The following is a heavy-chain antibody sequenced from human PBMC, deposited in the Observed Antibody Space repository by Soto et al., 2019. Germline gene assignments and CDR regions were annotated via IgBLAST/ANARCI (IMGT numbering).Heavy chain of an antibody. CDR1: GYSISSGYY. V-gene: IGHV4-38-2*02. J-gene: IGHJ6*02. CDR3: ARDRVTMIVVVPLYYGMDV. CDR2: IYHSGST. D-gene: IGHD3-22*01. Sequence: SETLSLTCAVSGYSISSGYYWGWIRQPPGKGLEWIGSIYHSGSTYYNPSLKSRVTISVDASKNQFSLKLSSVTAADTAVYYCARDRVTMIVVVPLYYGMDVCGQGTTVTVSS.